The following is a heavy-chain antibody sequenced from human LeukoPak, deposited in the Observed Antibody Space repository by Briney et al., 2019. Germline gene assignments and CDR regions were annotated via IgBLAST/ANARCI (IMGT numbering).Heavy chain of an antibody. CDR1: EITFRNYS. J-gene: IGHJ4*02. Sequence: GGSLRLSCVTSEITFRNYSLTWVRQAPGKGLEWVSYISKTGGTNYYADSVKGRFTISRDNAKNSLYLQMNSLRADDTAVYYCARDPGFSSFDYWGQGTLVTVSS. V-gene: IGHV3-48*04. CDR3: ARDPGFSSFDY. CDR2: ISKTGGTN. D-gene: IGHD3-3*02.